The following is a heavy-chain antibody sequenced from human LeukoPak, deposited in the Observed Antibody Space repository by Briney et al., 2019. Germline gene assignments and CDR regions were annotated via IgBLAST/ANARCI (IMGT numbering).Heavy chain of an antibody. Sequence: PGRSLRLSCAASEFTFSSYAMHWVRQAPGKGLEWVAVISYDGSSKYYADSVKGRFTISRDNAKNTLYLQMKSLRADDTAVYYCARGGASVRVAAATPTEFDYWGQGTLVTVSS. V-gene: IGHV3-30-3*01. D-gene: IGHD2-2*01. CDR1: EFTFSSYA. J-gene: IGHJ4*02. CDR2: ISYDGSSK. CDR3: ARGGASVRVAAATPTEFDY.